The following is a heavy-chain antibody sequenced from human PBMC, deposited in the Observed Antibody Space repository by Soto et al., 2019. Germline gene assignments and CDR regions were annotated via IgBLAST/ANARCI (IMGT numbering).Heavy chain of an antibody. V-gene: IGHV4-39*01. D-gene: IGHD3-9*01. CDR1: GGSVSSSSYY. CDR3: RRREGLATISYYFDY. J-gene: IGHJ4*02. Sequence: SETLSLTCTVSGGSVSSSSYYWGWVRQPPGKGLEWIGSVYYSGSTYYNPSLESRVTISVDKSKNQFSLKLMSLSAADTAVYYCRRREGLATISYYFDYWGQGALVTVSS. CDR2: VYYSGST.